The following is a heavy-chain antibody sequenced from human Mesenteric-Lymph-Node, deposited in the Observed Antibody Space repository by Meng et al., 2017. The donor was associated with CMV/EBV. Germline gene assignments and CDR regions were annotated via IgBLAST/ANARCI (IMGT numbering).Heavy chain of an antibody. J-gene: IGHJ4*02. V-gene: IGHV1-46*01. CDR3: ARGRPPNSYDILTGFHYFFDY. CDR1: GYTFTSYY. CDR2: INPSGGST. Sequence: ASVKVSCKASGYTFTSYYMHWVRQAPGQGLEWMGIINPSGGSTSYAQKFQGRVTMTRDTSTSTVYMELSSLRSEDTAVYFCARGRPPNSYDILTGFHYFFDYWGQGTLVTVSS. D-gene: IGHD3-9*01.